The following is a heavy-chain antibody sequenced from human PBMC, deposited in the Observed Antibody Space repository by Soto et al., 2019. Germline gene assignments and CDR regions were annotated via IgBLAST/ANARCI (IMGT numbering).Heavy chain of an antibody. CDR3: ATWHEREHAYDV. CDR2: LYDVDGS. V-gene: IGHV3-53*01. D-gene: IGHD1-1*01. CDR1: GLTISGKKY. Sequence: GGLRLSCAAFGLTISGKKYVAWVRQAPGKGLEWVSGLYDVDGSFYADSVRGRFTTSSDSSKTTVYLQMNDLRPDDTAVYYCATWHEREHAYDVWGQGTTVTVSS. J-gene: IGHJ3*01.